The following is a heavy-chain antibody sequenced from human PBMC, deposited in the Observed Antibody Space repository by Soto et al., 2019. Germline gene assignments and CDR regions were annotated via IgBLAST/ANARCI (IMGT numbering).Heavy chain of an antibody. CDR2: ISYDGGRQ. V-gene: IGHV3-30-3*01. D-gene: IGHD2-8*02. J-gene: IGHJ6*02. CDR1: GFTFTDYA. CDR3: ASDTYLENTGPTYYHYYGIDV. Sequence: QVQLLESGGGVVQPGRSLRLSCAASGFTFTDYAMHWVRQAPGKGLEWISVISYDGGRQYYADSVKGRFTISRDNSKNTLSLQRKSLGVEDTAVSYCASDTYLENTGPTYYHYYGIDVWVQGTAVTVSS.